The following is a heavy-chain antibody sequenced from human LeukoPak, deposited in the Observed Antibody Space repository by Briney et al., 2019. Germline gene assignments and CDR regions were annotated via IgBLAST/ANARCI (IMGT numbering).Heavy chain of an antibody. D-gene: IGHD3-22*01. J-gene: IGHJ4*02. CDR3: ARGQIDLLRNYFDS. CDR1: GFIVSHKY. CDR2: IYAGGNS. V-gene: IGHV3-66*01. Sequence: GGALRLSRAASGFIVSHKYMAWVRQAPGKGLEWLSIIYAGGNSVSADSVKGIFIISRDNSRNTVHLQMNSLRDDDTAVYYCARGQIDLLRNYFDSWGPGTLVAVSS.